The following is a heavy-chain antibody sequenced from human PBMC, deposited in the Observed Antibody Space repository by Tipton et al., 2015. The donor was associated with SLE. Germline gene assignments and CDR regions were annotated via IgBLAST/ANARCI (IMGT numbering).Heavy chain of an antibody. Sequence: TLSLTCAVYGGSFSDLYWTWIRQPPGKGLEWIGEINYSGGAKYNPSLKSRVTISVDTSKKQFSLTLRSLTAADTALYYCARAGFSSGWYVDYWGQGTLVTVSS. J-gene: IGHJ4*02. CDR1: GGSFSDLY. D-gene: IGHD6-13*01. CDR2: INYSGGA. CDR3: ARAGFSSGWYVDY. V-gene: IGHV4-34*01.